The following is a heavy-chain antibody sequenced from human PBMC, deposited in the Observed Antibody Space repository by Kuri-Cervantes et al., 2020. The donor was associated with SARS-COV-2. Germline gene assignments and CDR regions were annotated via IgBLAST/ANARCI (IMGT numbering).Heavy chain of an antibody. D-gene: IGHD3-9*01. CDR3: ARSQVVRHLDWSSELSYRYYMDV. Sequence: SETLSLTCTVSGGSISSYYWSWIRQPAGKGLEWIGRIYTSGSTNYNPSLKSRVTMSADTSKNQFSLKLSSVTAADTAVYFCARSQVVRHLDWSSELSYRYYMDVWGKGTTVTVSS. J-gene: IGHJ6*04. CDR2: IYTSGST. CDR1: GGSISSYY. V-gene: IGHV4-4*07.